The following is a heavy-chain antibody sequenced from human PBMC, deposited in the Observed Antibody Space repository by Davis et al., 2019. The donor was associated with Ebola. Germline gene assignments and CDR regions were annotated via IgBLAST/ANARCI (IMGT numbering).Heavy chain of an antibody. CDR3: ARDRNSGWYKYGMDV. CDR2: ISPSSSSI. Sequence: GESLKISCAASGFTFSSYSINWVRQAPGKGLEWVSYISPSSSSIYYADSVKGRFTISRDNAKNSLDMQMNSLRDEDTAVYYCARDRNSGWYKYGMDVWGQGTTVTVS. J-gene: IGHJ6*02. CDR1: GFTFSSYS. V-gene: IGHV3-48*02. D-gene: IGHD6-19*01.